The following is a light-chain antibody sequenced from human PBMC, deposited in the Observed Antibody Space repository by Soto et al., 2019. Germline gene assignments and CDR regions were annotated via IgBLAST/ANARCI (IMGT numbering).Light chain of an antibody. CDR1: SGHSNYA. V-gene: IGLV4-69*01. CDR2: VNSDGSH. CDR3: QTWGTGIRV. Sequence: QLVLTQSPSASASLGASVKLTCTLSSGHSNYAIAWHQQQPEKGPRYLMKVNSDGSHRKGDGIPDRFSGSSSGDQRYLTISSLQSEDEADYYCQTWGTGIRVFGTGTKLTVL. J-gene: IGLJ1*01.